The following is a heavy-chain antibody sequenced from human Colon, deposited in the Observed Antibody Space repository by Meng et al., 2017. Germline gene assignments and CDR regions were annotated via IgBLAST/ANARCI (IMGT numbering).Heavy chain of an antibody. V-gene: IGHV3-21*01. CDR2: ISSSTRYI. J-gene: IGHJ3*02. D-gene: IGHD6-25*01. CDR1: GFTFSPYT. Sequence: GESLKISCVASGFTFSPYTANWVRQAPGKGLEWVSSISSSTRYIYYADSVQGRFTISRDHARNSLYLQMNNLRPDDTAVYYCARGGAAGTPVTYAFDIWGQGTMVTVS. CDR3: ARGGAAGTPVTYAFDI.